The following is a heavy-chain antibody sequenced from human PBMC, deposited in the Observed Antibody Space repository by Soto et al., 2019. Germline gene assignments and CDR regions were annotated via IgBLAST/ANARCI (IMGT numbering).Heavy chain of an antibody. J-gene: IGHJ4*01. CDR2: VNPRGETR. CDR1: GFTFSDYY. Sequence: GGSLRLSCAASGFTFSDYYMNWIRQAPGQGLEWLSFVNPRGETRYIADSIRGRFTFSGDNARRSLYVQMNSLRAEDTAVYYCARSGLPLIEILDYWGHGTLVTVSS. V-gene: IGHV3-11*01. D-gene: IGHD1-1*01. CDR3: ARSGLPLIEILDY.